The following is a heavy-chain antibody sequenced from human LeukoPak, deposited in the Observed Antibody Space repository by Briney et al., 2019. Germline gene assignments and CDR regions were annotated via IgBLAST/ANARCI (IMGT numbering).Heavy chain of an antibody. CDR2: INPNSGGT. V-gene: IGHV1-2*02. CDR3: ASRGYYFDY. CDR1: GYTFTVYY. D-gene: IGHD3-16*01. Sequence: ASVKVSCKASGYTFTVYYMHWVRQAPGQGLEWMGWINPNSGGTNYAQKFQGRVTMTTDTSTSTAYMELRSLRSDDTAVYYCASRGYYFDYWGQGTLVTVSS. J-gene: IGHJ4*02.